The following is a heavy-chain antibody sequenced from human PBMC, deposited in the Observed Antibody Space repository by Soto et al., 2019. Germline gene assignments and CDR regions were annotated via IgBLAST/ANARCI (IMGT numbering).Heavy chain of an antibody. D-gene: IGHD2-15*01. CDR3: ARKDGWRVSYYYYGMDV. V-gene: IGHV3-30*03. Sequence: QVQLVESGGGVVQPGRSLRLSCAASGFTFSSYGMHWVRQAPGKGLEWVAVISYDGSNKYYADSVTGRFTISRDNSKNTLYLQMNSLRAEDTAVYYCARKDGWRVSYYYYGMDVWGQGTTVTVSS. CDR2: ISYDGSNK. J-gene: IGHJ6*02. CDR1: GFTFSSYG.